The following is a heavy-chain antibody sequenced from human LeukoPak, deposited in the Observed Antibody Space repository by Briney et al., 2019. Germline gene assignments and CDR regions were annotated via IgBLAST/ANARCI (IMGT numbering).Heavy chain of an antibody. V-gene: IGHV1-69*06. J-gene: IGHJ6*03. CDR1: RDSLSSYA. CDR2: IIPIFGAA. CDR3: AKQGAARGDYDMDV. Sequence: SVKVSRKPSRDSLSSYALTWVRPALRQGLEWLGRIIPIFGAANSPHKFQGRVTITADILSSTAYIEMTNLTSDDTAVYFCAKQGAARGDYDMDVWGNGTTVSVS. D-gene: IGHD5-18*01.